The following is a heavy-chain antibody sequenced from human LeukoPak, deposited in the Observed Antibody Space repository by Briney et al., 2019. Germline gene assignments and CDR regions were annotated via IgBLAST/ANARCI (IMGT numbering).Heavy chain of an antibody. CDR2: INTVGSYI. J-gene: IGHJ4*02. CDR3: ARLRRNSDKSGFYYYYDY. D-gene: IGHD3-22*01. V-gene: IGHV3-21*06. Sequence: GGSLRLSCAASGFTFSSFYLNWVRQGPGKGLEWVSSINTVGSYIYYADSVKGRFTISRDNAKNSLYLQMNSLRAEDTGVYYCARLRRNSDKSGFYYYYDYWGQGTLVTVSS. CDR1: GFTFSSFY.